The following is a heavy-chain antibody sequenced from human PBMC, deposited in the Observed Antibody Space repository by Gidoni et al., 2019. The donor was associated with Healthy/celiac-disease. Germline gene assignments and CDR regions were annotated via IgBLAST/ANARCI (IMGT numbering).Heavy chain of an antibody. CDR2: INHSGST. V-gene: IGHV4-34*01. CDR3: ARVGYYDSSTGPALGDRPYYFDY. Sequence: QVQLQQWGAGLLKPSETLSLTCAVYGGSFSGYYWCWIRQPPGKGLEWIGEINHSGSTNYNPSLKSRVTISVDTSKNQFSLKLSSVTAADTAVYYCARVGYYDSSTGPALGDRPYYFDYWGQGTLVTVSS. J-gene: IGHJ4*02. CDR1: GGSFSGYY. D-gene: IGHD3-22*01.